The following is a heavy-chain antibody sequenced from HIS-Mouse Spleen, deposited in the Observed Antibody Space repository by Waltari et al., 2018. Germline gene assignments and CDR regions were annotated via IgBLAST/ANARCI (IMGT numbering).Heavy chain of an antibody. D-gene: IGHD3-3*01. CDR3: ARDFHDFWSGYYGGDKKHDAFDI. V-gene: IGHV4-4*07. CDR1: GGSISIYY. J-gene: IGHJ3*02. Sequence: QVQLQESGPGLVKPSETLSLTCTVSGGSISIYYWSWIRQPAGKGLERLGRIYTSGSTNYNPSLKSRVTMSVDTSKNQFSLKLSSVTAADTAVYYCARDFHDFWSGYYGGDKKHDAFDIWGQGTMVTVSS. CDR2: IYTSGST.